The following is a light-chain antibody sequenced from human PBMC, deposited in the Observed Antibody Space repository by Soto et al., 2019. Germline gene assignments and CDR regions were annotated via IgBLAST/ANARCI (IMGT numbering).Light chain of an antibody. CDR3: QHYYNYPWT. CDR1: QDIHNY. CDR2: AAS. J-gene: IGKJ1*01. Sequence: AVLLTQSPSSFSASTGDRATITCRASQDIHNYLAWYQQVPGKAPKLLLYAASILQTGVPSRFSGSGSGTDFTLTIVGLQSEDFATYFCQHYYNYPWTFGQGTTV. V-gene: IGKV1-8*01.